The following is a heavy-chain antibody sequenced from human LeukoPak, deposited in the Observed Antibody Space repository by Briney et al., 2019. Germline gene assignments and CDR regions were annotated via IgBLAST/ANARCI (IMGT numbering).Heavy chain of an antibody. CDR1: GFTFSSYA. CDR2: ISYDGSNK. J-gene: IGHJ4*02. V-gene: IGHV3-30-3*01. CDR3: AKAYIRAVGPYDFWSGYFDY. D-gene: IGHD3-3*01. Sequence: GGSLRLSCAASGFTFSSYAMHWVRQAPGKGLEWVAVISYDGSNKYYADSVKGRFTISRDNSKNTLYLQMNSLRAEDTAVYYCAKAYIRAVGPYDFWSGYFDYWGQGTLVTVSS.